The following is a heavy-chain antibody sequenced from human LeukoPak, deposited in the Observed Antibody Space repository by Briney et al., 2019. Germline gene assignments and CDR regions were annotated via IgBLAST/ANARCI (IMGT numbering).Heavy chain of an antibody. D-gene: IGHD3-3*01. CDR1: GGSISSSSYY. V-gene: IGHV4-39*01. CDR2: IYYSGST. J-gene: IGHJ6*03. Sequence: SETLSLTCTVSGGSISSSSYYWGWIRQPPGKGLEWIGSIYYSGSTYYNPSLKSRVTISVDTSKNRFSLKLSSVTAADTAVYYCARQHYDFWSGYYKDYYYYYMDVWGKGTTVTVSS. CDR3: ARQHYDFWSGYYKDYYYYYMDV.